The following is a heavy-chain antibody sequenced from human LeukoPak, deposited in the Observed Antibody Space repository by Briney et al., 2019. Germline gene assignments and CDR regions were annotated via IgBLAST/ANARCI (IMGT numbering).Heavy chain of an antibody. CDR3: TRGPGRFLES. CDR2: INHSGSA. CDR1: GGSFSGYY. Sequence: SETLCLTCAAYGGSFSGYYWSWIRQPPGKGLEWIGEINHSGSANYNPSLKSRVTISVDTSKNQFSLKASSVTAADTAVFYCTRGPGRFLESWGQGTLVTVSS. V-gene: IGHV4-34*01. D-gene: IGHD3-3*01. J-gene: IGHJ4*02.